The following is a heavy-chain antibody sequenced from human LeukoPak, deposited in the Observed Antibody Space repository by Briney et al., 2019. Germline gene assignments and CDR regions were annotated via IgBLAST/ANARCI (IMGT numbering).Heavy chain of an antibody. CDR2: INPSGGST. V-gene: IGHV1-46*01. D-gene: IGHD5-24*01. CDR3: ARDLRAFRDGYKNSNYYLDY. Sequence: ASVKVSCKASGYTFTSYYMHWVQQAPGQGLEWMGIINPSGGSTSYAQKLQGRVTMTTDTSTRTAYMELRSLRSDDTAVYYCARDLRAFRDGYKNSNYYLDYWGQGTLVTVSS. J-gene: IGHJ4*02. CDR1: GYTFTSYY.